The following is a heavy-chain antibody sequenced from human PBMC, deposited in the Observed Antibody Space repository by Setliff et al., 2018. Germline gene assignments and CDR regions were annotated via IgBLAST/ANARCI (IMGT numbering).Heavy chain of an antibody. D-gene: IGHD3-16*01. V-gene: IGHV4-59*01. J-gene: IGHJ4*02. CDR3: ARGGTFRYFDY. CDR1: GGSLGTYY. Sequence: SETLSLTSTVSGGSLGTYYWTLIRQPPGKGLEWIASVYHSGTAYYSPSLKSRVTMSVDTSKNQFSLKLRSVTAADTAVYFCARGGTFRYFDYWGQGTPVTVSS. CDR2: VYHSGTA.